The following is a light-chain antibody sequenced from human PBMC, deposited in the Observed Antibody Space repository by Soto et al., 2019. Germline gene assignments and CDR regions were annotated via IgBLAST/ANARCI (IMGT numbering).Light chain of an antibody. V-gene: IGKV3-15*01. J-gene: IGKJ2*01. CDR1: QGVSST. CDR2: GAS. Sequence: EIIMTQSPATLSVSPGARATLSFRASQGVSSTLAWYQQKPVQPPRLLIYGASTRATDIPARFSGSGCGTAFSLTISSMQSADSAVYYCQQYNRWPSGTFGQGTLLEIK. CDR3: QQYNRWPSGT.